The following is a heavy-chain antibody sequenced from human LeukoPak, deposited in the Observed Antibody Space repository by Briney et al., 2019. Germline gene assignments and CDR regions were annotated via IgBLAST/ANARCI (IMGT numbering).Heavy chain of an antibody. CDR1: GGSISSYY. D-gene: IGHD3-16*02. J-gene: IGHJ4*02. Sequence: PSETLSLTCTVSGGSISSYYWSWIRQPAGKGLEWIGRIYTSGSTNYNPSLKSRVTMSVDTSMNQFSLKLSSVTAADTAVYYCARDRTFGGVIVHHYWGQGTLVTVSS. CDR3: ARDRTFGGVIVHHY. V-gene: IGHV4-4*07. CDR2: IYTSGST.